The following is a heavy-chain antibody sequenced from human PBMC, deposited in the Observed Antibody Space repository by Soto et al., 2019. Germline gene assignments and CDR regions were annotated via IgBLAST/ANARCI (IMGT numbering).Heavy chain of an antibody. CDR3: AKDWGLRRMATIDY. V-gene: IGHV3-30*18. Sequence: GGSLRLSCAASGFTFSSYGMHWVRQAPGKGLEWVAVISYDGSNKYYADSVKGRFTISRDNSKNTLYLQMNSLRAEDTAVYYCAKDWGLRRMATIDYWGQGTLVTVSS. CDR2: ISYDGSNK. D-gene: IGHD1-26*01. J-gene: IGHJ4*02. CDR1: GFTFSSYG.